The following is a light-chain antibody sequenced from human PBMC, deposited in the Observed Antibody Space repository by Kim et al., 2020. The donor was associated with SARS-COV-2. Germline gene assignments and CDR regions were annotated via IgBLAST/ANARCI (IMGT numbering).Light chain of an antibody. J-gene: IGLJ3*02. CDR3: SSYTSSSTRV. Sequence: GQSITNSCIGTSSDVGGDNYVSWYQQHPGKAPKLMIYDVSNRPSGVSNRFSGSKSGNTASLTISGLQAEDEADYYCSSYTSSSTRVFGGGTQLTVL. CDR2: DVS. CDR1: SSDVGGDNY. V-gene: IGLV2-14*03.